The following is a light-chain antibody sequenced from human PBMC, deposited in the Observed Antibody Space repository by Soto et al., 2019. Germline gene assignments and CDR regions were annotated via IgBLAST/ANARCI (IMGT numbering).Light chain of an antibody. Sequence: QSALTQPCSVSGSPGQSVTISCTGTSSDVGGYNSVSWYQQHPGKAPKLMIYDVSKRPSGVPDRFSGSKSGDTASLTISGLQGEDEADYFCCSYAGRFTHVVFGGGTKLTVL. J-gene: IGLJ2*01. V-gene: IGLV2-11*01. CDR1: SSDVGGYNS. CDR2: DVS. CDR3: CSYAGRFTHVV.